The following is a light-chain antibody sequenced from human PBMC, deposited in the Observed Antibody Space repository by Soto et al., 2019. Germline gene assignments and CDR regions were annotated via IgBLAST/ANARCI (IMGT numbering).Light chain of an antibody. CDR3: QQYNNWPLN. J-gene: IGKJ4*01. V-gene: IGKV3-15*01. CDR1: QSVSSK. Sequence: ERVMTQSPATLSVSPGERATLSCRASQSVSSKLAWYQQKPGQPPRLLIYGASTRGAGIPARFSGNGSGTDLTLTISSLQSEDFAVYYCQQYNNWPLNFGGGTKVEI. CDR2: GAS.